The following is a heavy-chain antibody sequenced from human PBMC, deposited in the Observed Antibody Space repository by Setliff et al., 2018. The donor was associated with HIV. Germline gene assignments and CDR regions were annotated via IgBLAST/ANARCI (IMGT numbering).Heavy chain of an antibody. J-gene: IGHJ4*02. CDR3: ASSSPTTYYYGLGSPPLDY. D-gene: IGHD3-10*01. CDR2: ISAHYGST. CDR1: GGTFSSYA. Sequence: ASVKVSCKASGGTFSSYAITWVRQAPGQGLEWMGWISAHYGSTKYAQTLQGRVTMTTDTSTNTAYMELRSLRSDDTAVYYCASSSPTTYYYGLGSPPLDYWGQGTLVTVSS. V-gene: IGHV1-18*01.